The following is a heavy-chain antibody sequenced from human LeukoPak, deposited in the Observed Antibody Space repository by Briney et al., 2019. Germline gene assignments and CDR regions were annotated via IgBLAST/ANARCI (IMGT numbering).Heavy chain of an antibody. Sequence: GGSLRLSCAASGFTFSTYAMHWVRQAPGKGLEYVSAISSNGGSTYYANSAKDRFTISRDNSKNTLYLQMGSLRAEDMAVYYCARNNWNDRYFDYWGQGTLVTVSS. J-gene: IGHJ4*02. CDR1: GFTFSTYA. D-gene: IGHD1-20*01. V-gene: IGHV3-64*01. CDR3: ARNNWNDRYFDY. CDR2: ISSNGGST.